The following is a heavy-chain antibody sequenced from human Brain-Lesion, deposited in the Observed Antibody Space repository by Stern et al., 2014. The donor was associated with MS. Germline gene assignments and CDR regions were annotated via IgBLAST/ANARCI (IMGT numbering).Heavy chain of an antibody. J-gene: IGHJ4*02. CDR3: ARVTEFLRFFYPDY. Sequence: QVQLQESGPGLVKTSQTLSLTCTVSGGAVSSGDRYWSWIRQHPEKGLEWIGYISYSGNTYYNPSLESRVTISMDRSKNQFSLKLRSVTAADTAVYYCARVTEFLRFFYPDYWGQGIRVTVSS. D-gene: IGHD3-3*01. V-gene: IGHV4-31*03. CDR2: ISYSGNT. CDR1: GGAVSSGDRY.